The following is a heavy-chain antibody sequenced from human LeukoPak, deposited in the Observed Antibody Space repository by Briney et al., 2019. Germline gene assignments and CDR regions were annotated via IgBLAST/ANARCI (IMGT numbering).Heavy chain of an antibody. CDR3: ARGSTPIVVVTAIVYFDY. J-gene: IGHJ4*02. D-gene: IGHD2-21*02. Sequence: ASVKVSCKASGYTFTGYYMHWVRQAPGQGLEWMGWINPNSGGTNYAQKFQGRVTMTRDTSISTAYMELSRLRPDDTAVYYCARGSTPIVVVTAIVYFDYWGQGTLVTVSS. CDR1: GYTFTGYY. CDR2: INPNSGGT. V-gene: IGHV1-2*02.